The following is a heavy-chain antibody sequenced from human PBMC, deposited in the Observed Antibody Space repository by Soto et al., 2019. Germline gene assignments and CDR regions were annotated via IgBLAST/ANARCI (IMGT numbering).Heavy chain of an antibody. CDR2: IYYSGST. CDR1: GGSISSGGYY. Sequence: SQTLSLTCTVSGGSISSGGYYWSWIRQHPGKGLEWIGYIYYSGSTYYNPSLKSRVTISVDTSKNQFSLKLSSVTSADTAVYYCARDLAARSPYYYYGMDVWGQGTTVTVSS. J-gene: IGHJ6*02. CDR3: ARDLAARSPYYYYGMDV. D-gene: IGHD6-6*01. V-gene: IGHV4-31*03.